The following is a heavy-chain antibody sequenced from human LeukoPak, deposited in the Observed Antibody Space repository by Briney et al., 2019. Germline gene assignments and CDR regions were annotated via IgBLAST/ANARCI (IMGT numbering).Heavy chain of an antibody. CDR1: GFTFSSYA. V-gene: IGHV3-30*04. D-gene: IGHD3-10*01. CDR2: ISYDGSNK. Sequence: GGSLRLSCAASGFTFSSYAMHWVRQAPGKGLEWVAVISYDGSNKYYADSVKGRFTISRDNSKNTRYLQMNSLRAEDTAVYYCARGSPDYYGSGSYYYYYYGMDVWGKGTTVTVSS. CDR3: ARGSPDYYGSGSYYYYYYGMDV. J-gene: IGHJ6*04.